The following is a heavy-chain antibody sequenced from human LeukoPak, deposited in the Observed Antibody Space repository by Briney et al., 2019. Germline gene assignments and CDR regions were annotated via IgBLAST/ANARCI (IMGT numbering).Heavy chain of an antibody. CDR3: ATRRFGELTY. Sequence: GGSLRLSCVGSGVIVRSNYMTWVRQAPGKGLEWVSILYHGGSTYYAEPVMGGFSISRDTSKNTLYLQMNSLRVEDTAVYYCATRRFGELTYWGQGTLVTVSS. CDR2: LYHGGST. D-gene: IGHD3-10*01. CDR1: GVIVRSNY. J-gene: IGHJ4*02. V-gene: IGHV3-66*01.